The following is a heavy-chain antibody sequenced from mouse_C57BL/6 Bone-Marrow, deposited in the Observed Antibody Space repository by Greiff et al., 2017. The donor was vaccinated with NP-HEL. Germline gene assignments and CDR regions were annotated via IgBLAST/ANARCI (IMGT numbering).Heavy chain of an antibody. Sequence: VQLQQPGPVLVKPGASVKMSCKASGYTFTDYYMNWVKQSHGKSLEWIGVINPYNGGTSYNQKFKGKATLTVDKSSRTAYMELNSLTSGDSAVYYCARIDCGHWGQGTTLTVSS. CDR2: INPYNGGT. V-gene: IGHV1-19*01. CDR1: GYTFTDYY. CDR3: ARIDCGH. J-gene: IGHJ2*01.